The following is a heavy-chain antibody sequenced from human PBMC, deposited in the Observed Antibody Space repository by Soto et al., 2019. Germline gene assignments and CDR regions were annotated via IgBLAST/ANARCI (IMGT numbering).Heavy chain of an antibody. Sequence: GASVKVSCKSSGYAFTSHVITWVRLAPGQGLEWMGWINTYNGNTNYAQKFQGRVTMTTDTATSTAYMELRGLLSDDTALYYCARGPPLDFWGQGALVTVSS. CDR2: INTYNGNT. V-gene: IGHV1-18*01. CDR3: ARGPPLDF. J-gene: IGHJ4*02. CDR1: GYAFTSHV.